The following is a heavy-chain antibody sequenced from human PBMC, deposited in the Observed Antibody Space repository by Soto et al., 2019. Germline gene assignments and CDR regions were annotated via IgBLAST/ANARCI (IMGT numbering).Heavy chain of an antibody. V-gene: IGHV1-3*01. CDR3: ARDARTISGAVTLDY. Sequence: QVQLVQSGPEVKRPGASVRISCRTAGYSFKNYAIHWVRKAPGKKLEWMGWSNEGSGNTRYSHKFQGRMSIARDTSASTSYLYLRSRTSEDTAVYFCARDARTISGAVTLDYWGPGTLVTVSS. CDR1: GYSFKNYA. D-gene: IGHD3-3*02. CDR2: SNEGSGNT. J-gene: IGHJ4*02.